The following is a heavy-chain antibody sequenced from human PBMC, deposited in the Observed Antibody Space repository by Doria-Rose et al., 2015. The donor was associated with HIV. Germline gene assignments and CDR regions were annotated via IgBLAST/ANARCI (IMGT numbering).Heavy chain of an antibody. Sequence: KPIQTLTLTCTFSAFSLSTFGMRVSWIRQPPGKALEWLARIDWDDDKFYTTSLKTRLTISKDTSKNQVVLTMTNMDPVDTATYYCARSYYDTSGYSATGDAFDIWGPGAMVTVSS. CDR1: AFSLSTFGMR. CDR2: IDWDDDK. V-gene: IGHV2-70*04. CDR3: ARSYYDTSGYSATGDAFDI. J-gene: IGHJ3*02. D-gene: IGHD3-22*01.